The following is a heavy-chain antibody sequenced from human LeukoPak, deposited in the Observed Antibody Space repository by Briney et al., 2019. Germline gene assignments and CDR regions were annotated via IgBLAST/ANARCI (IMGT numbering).Heavy chain of an antibody. V-gene: IGHV1-46*01. J-gene: IGHJ4*02. CDR3: ARDHLLVADTNHYFDY. D-gene: IGHD2-15*01. CDR2: INPSGGST. Sequence: ASVKVSCKASGYTFTSYYMHWVRQAPGQGLEWMGIINPSGGSTSYAQKFQGRVTMTRDTSTSTVYMELSSLRSEDTAVYYCARDHLLVADTNHYFDYWGQGTLVTVSS. CDR1: GYTFTSYY.